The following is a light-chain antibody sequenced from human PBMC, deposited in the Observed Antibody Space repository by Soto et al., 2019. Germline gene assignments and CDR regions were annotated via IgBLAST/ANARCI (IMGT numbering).Light chain of an antibody. J-gene: IGKJ1*01. CDR1: QTVTTD. CDR2: GAS. V-gene: IGKV3-15*01. CDR3: HQYYTWPRT. Sequence: EMVMTQSPVTVSVSPGERATLSCRASQTVTTDLAWYQQKPGQAPRLVIHGASTRATDFPARFSGSGSGTEFTLTISSLQSEDIAVYYCHQYYTWPRTFGQGTKVDIK.